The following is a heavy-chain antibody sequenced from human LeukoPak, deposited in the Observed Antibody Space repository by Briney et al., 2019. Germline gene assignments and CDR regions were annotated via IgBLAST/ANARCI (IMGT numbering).Heavy chain of an antibody. CDR2: INPSGGST. Sequence: ASVKVSCKASGYTFTSYYMHWVRQAPGQGLEWMGIINPSGGSTSYAQKFQGRVTMTRDTSTSTVYMELSSPRSEDTAVYYCARDLDYYYDSSGYYGYWGQGTLVTVSS. CDR1: GYTFTSYY. J-gene: IGHJ4*02. CDR3: ARDLDYYYDSSGYYGY. D-gene: IGHD3-22*01. V-gene: IGHV1-46*01.